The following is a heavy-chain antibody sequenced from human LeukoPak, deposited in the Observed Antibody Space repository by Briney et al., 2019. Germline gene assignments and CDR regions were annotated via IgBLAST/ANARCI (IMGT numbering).Heavy chain of an antibody. CDR3: ASRYYDSSGYLPFDY. J-gene: IGHJ4*02. D-gene: IGHD3-22*01. CDR2: IIPIFGTA. CDR1: GGTFSSYA. Sequence: GASVKVSCKASGGTFSSYAISWVRQAPGQGLEWMGGIIPIFGTANYAQKFQGRVTITADESTRTAYMELSSLRSEDTAVYYCASRYYDSSGYLPFDYWGQGTLVTVSS. V-gene: IGHV1-69*13.